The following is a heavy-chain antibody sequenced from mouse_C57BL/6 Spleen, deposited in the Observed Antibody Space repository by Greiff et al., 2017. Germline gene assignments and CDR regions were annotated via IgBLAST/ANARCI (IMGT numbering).Heavy chain of an antibody. Sequence: VQLKESGPELVKPGASVKIPCKASGYTFTDYNMDWVKQSHGKSLEWIGDINPNNGGTIYNQKFKGKATLTVDKSSSTAYMELRSLTSEDTAVYYCARAPSRRVVAPYYYAMDYWGQGTSVTVSS. CDR3: ARAPSRRVVAPYYYAMDY. CDR2: INPNNGGT. D-gene: IGHD1-1*01. CDR1: GYTFTDYN. V-gene: IGHV1-18*01. J-gene: IGHJ4*01.